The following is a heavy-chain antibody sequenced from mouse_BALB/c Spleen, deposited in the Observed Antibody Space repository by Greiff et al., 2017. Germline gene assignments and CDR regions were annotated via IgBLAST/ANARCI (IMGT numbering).Heavy chain of an antibody. D-gene: IGHD2-3*01. CDR3: ARCYDGYFWYFDV. V-gene: IGHV1S56*01. CDR1: GYTFTSYY. Sequence: VQLQQSGPELVKPGASVRISCKASGYTFTSYYIHWVKQRPGQGLEWIGWIYPGNVNTKYNEKFKGKATLTADKSSSTAYMQLSSLTSEDSAVYFCARCYDGYFWYFDVWGAGTTVTVSS. CDR2: IYPGNVNT. J-gene: IGHJ1*01.